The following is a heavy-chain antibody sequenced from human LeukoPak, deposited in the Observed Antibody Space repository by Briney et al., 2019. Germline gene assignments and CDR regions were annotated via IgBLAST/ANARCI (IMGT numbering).Heavy chain of an antibody. CDR3: ARVGGDTVVEYYYMDV. Sequence: ASVTVSCKDSGYTFTSYGIGWLRQAPGHGREGMGWISAYNGNTNYAQKLQGRVTMTTDTSTNTAYMELRSLRSDDTAVYYCARVGGDTVVEYYYMDVWGKGTTVTVSS. J-gene: IGHJ6*03. V-gene: IGHV1-18*01. D-gene: IGHD2-2*01. CDR1: GYTFTSYG. CDR2: ISAYNGNT.